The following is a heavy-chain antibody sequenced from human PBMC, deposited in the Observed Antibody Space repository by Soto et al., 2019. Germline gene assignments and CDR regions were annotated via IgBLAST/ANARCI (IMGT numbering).Heavy chain of an antibody. V-gene: IGHV4-59*12. J-gene: IGHJ5*02. CDR1: GGSISNNY. Sequence: SETLSLTCSVSGGSISNNYWTWIRQPPGKGLQWIGYIYYSGITNYNPSLKSRVTISLDTSKNQFSLELSSVTAADTAVYYCARDHTPWGQGTLVTVSS. CDR2: IYYSGIT. CDR3: ARDHTP.